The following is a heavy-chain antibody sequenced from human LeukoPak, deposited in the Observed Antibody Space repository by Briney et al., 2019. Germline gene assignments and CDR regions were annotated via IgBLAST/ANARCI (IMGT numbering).Heavy chain of an antibody. CDR3: ARVVNGSGSYYYYYYGMDV. CDR2: INHSGST. Sequence: SETLSLTCAVYGGSFSGYYWSWIRQPPGKGLEWIGEINHSGSTNYNPSLKSRVTISVDTSKNQFSLKLSSVTAADTAVYYCARVVNGSGSYYYYYYGMDVWGQGTTVTVSS. J-gene: IGHJ6*02. D-gene: IGHD3-10*01. CDR1: GGSFSGYY. V-gene: IGHV4-34*01.